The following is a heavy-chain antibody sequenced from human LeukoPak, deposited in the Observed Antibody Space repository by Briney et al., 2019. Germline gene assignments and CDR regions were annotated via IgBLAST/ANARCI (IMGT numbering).Heavy chain of an antibody. D-gene: IGHD3-22*01. CDR2: ITSGSSTI. Sequence: GGSLRLSCAASGFTFSSYSMNWVRQAPGKGLEWVSYITSGSSTIHYADSVKGRFTISRDNAKNSLYLQMHSLRAEDTAVYYCARDHHRRLYDSQARDVFDIWGQGTMVTVSS. CDR1: GFTFSSYS. J-gene: IGHJ3*02. V-gene: IGHV3-48*01. CDR3: ARDHHRRLYDSQARDVFDI.